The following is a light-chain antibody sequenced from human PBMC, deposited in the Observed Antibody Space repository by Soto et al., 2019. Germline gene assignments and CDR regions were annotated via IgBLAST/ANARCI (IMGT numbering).Light chain of an antibody. CDR3: QHYGSSLFS. J-gene: IGKJ3*01. V-gene: IGKV3-20*01. Sequence: EIVLTQFPGTLSLSPGERAALSCRASQSVSSNYLAWYHQKPCQAPRLLIYGASSRATGIPDRFSGSGSGTDFTFTISSLEPEDVAVYYCQHYGSSLFSFGTGTKVDIK. CDR2: GAS. CDR1: QSVSSNY.